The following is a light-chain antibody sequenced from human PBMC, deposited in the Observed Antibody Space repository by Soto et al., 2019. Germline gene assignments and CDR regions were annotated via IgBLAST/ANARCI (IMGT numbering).Light chain of an antibody. J-gene: IGLJ1*01. CDR1: SSDVGGYNF. CDR3: SANAGSDNPFV. CDR2: DVN. Sequence: QSALTQPPSASGSPGQSVTISCTGTSSDVGGYNFVSWYQQHPGKAPKVMIYDVNKRPSGVPDRFSGCKSGNTASLTVSRRQAEDEDDYYFSANAGSDNPFVFGTRTKLTGL. V-gene: IGLV2-8*01.